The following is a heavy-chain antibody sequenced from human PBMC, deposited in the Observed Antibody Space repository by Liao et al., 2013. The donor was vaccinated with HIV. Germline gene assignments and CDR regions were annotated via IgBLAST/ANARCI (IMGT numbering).Heavy chain of an antibody. D-gene: IGHD4/OR15-4a*01. CDR2: IFTTGTT. CDR3: ARHWRRRGAPWGSSDSAIIDV. V-gene: IGHV4-4*07. Sequence: QVQLQESGPGLVKPSETLSLTCTVSGGSIANYYFSWIRQAADKRLEYIGRIFTTGTTDYNPSLQSRLRMSIDRFKSQFSLSLTSVTPADAGKYFCARHWRRRGAPWGSSDSAIIDVWGKGDHGHRLL. CDR1: GGSIANYY. J-gene: IGHJ6*03.